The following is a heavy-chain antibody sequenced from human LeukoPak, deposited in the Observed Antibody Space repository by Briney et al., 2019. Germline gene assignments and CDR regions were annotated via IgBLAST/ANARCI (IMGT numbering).Heavy chain of an antibody. V-gene: IGHV4-30-4*01. Sequence: PSETLSLTCTVSGGSISSGDYYWSWIRQPPGKGLEWIGYIYYSGSTCYNPSLKSRVTISVDTSKNQFSLKLSSVTAADTAVYYCASDDGSGRIDYWGQGTLVTVSS. CDR2: IYYSGST. J-gene: IGHJ4*02. D-gene: IGHD3-10*01. CDR3: ASDDGSGRIDY. CDR1: GGSISSGDYY.